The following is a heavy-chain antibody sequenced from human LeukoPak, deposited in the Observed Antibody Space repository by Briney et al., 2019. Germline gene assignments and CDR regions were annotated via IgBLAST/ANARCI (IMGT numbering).Heavy chain of an antibody. CDR3: ARGGSGSWYSNYYYYYMDV. V-gene: IGHV4-39*07. CDR1: GGSISSSTYY. CDR2: INHSGST. Sequence: SETLSLTCTVSGGSISSSTYYWGWIRQPPGKGLEWIGEINHSGSTNYNPSLKSRVTISVDTSKNQFSLKLSSVTAADTAVYYCARGGSGSWYSNYYYYYMDVWGKGTTVTVSS. D-gene: IGHD6-13*01. J-gene: IGHJ6*03.